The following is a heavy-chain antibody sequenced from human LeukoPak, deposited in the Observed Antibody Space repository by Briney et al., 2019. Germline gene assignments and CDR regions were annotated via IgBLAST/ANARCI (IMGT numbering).Heavy chain of an antibody. CDR2: IYYSGRT. J-gene: IGHJ4*02. D-gene: IGHD6-19*01. CDR1: GGSISSYY. Sequence: SETLSLTCTVSGGSISSYYWSWIRQPPGKGLEWIGYIYYSGRTNYNPSLKSRVTISVDTSKDLFSLKLSSVTAADTAVYFCARDGVRVTYTSGWYYFDYWGQGTLVTVSS. CDR3: ARDGVRVTYTSGWYYFDY. V-gene: IGHV4-59*01.